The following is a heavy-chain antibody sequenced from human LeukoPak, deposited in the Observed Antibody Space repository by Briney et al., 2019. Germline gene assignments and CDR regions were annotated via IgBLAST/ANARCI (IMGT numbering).Heavy chain of an antibody. V-gene: IGHV4-39*07. CDR2: INHSGST. Sequence: SETLSLTCTVSGGSISSSSYYWGWIRQPPGKGLEWIGEINHSGSTNYNPSLKSRVTISVDTSKNQFSLKLSSVTAADTAVYYRARGLSGYWGQGTLVTVSS. J-gene: IGHJ4*02. CDR3: ARGLSGY. CDR1: GGSISSSSYY. D-gene: IGHD3-3*02.